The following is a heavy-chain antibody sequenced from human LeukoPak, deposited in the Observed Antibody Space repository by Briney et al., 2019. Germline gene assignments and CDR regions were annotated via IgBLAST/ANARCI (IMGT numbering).Heavy chain of an antibody. Sequence: PGGSLRLSCAASGFTFSSFGMHWVRQAPGKGLEWVAVISYDGSDEDYADSVKGRFTISRDNSKNALYLQMNSLRAEDTAGYYCAEDRGLYDSSGYYYFATDIWGQGTMVTVSS. CDR2: ISYDGSDE. D-gene: IGHD3-22*01. CDR1: GFTFSSFG. V-gene: IGHV3-30*18. J-gene: IGHJ3*02. CDR3: AEDRGLYDSSGYYYFATDI.